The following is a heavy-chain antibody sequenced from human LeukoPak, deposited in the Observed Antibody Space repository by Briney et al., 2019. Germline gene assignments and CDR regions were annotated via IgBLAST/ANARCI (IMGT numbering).Heavy chain of an antibody. CDR1: GFTFSSHA. D-gene: IGHD1-1*01. CDR3: AKDLLERRFGWFDP. Sequence: PGGSLRLSCAASGFTFSSHAMSWVRQAPGKGLEWVSAISGSGGSTYYADSVKGRFTISRDNSKNTLYLQMNSLRAEDTAVYYCAKDLLERRFGWFDPWGQGTLVTVSS. CDR2: ISGSGGST. V-gene: IGHV3-23*01. J-gene: IGHJ5*02.